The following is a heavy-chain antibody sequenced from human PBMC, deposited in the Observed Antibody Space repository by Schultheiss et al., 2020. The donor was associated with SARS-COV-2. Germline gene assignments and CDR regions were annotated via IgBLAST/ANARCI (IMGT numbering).Heavy chain of an antibody. CDR2: ISSSGSPI. Sequence: GGSLRLSCAASGFTFSSYAMHWVRQAPGKGLEWVSYISSSGSPIYYTDSVKGRFTISRDNAKKSVFLQMNSLRTEDTAVYICAKEQRTWGTSRPYDAFDIWGQGTMVTVSS. CDR1: GFTFSSYA. D-gene: IGHD3-16*02. V-gene: IGHV3-48*03. J-gene: IGHJ3*02. CDR3: AKEQRTWGTSRPYDAFDI.